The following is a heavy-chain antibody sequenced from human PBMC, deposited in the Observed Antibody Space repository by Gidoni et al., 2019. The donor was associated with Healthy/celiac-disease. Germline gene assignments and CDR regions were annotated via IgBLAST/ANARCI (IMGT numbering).Heavy chain of an antibody. Sequence: QVQLVESGGGVVQPGRSLRLSCAASGFTFSSYAMHWVRQAPGKGLEWVAVISYDGSNKYYADSVKGRFTISRDNSKNTLYLQMNSLRAEDTAVYYCARVSYYYYGMDVWGQGTTVTVSS. V-gene: IGHV3-30*04. CDR1: GFTFSSYA. CDR3: ARVSYYYYGMDV. J-gene: IGHJ6*02. CDR2: ISYDGSNK.